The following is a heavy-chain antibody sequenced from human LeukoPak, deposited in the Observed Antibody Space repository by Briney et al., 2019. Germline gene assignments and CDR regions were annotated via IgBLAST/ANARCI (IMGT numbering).Heavy chain of an antibody. Sequence: PSEPLSLPCTLSGGSISSGGYYWTWIRQHPGKGLEWIGYIYYSGSTYYNPSLKSRVTISVDTSKNQFSLKLSSVTAADTAVYYCARGILLWCGESTDAFDIWGQGTMVTVSS. V-gene: IGHV4-31*03. CDR3: ARGILLWCGESTDAFDI. J-gene: IGHJ3*02. D-gene: IGHD3-10*01. CDR1: GGSISSGGYY. CDR2: IYYSGST.